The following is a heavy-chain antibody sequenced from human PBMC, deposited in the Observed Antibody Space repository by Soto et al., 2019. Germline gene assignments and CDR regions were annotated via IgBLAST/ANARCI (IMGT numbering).Heavy chain of an antibody. CDR2: MNPNSGNT. Sequence: ASVKVSCKASGYTFTSYDINWVRQATGQGLEWMGWMNPNSGNTDYAQKFQGRVTISADKFTGTAYMELTGLRSDDTAVYYCAGDPDSHYNDSHASSYPWGQGTLVTVSS. J-gene: IGHJ5*02. V-gene: IGHV1-8*01. CDR3: AGDPDSHYNDSHASSYP. D-gene: IGHD4-4*01. CDR1: GYTFTSYD.